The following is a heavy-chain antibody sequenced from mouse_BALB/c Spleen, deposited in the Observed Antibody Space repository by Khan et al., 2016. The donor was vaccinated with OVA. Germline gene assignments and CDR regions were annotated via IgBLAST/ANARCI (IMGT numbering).Heavy chain of an antibody. V-gene: IGHV3-2*02. CDR1: GYSITSEYA. CDR3: ARKDYYDYDPFPY. J-gene: IGHJ3*01. D-gene: IGHD2-4*01. CDR2: INSSGNT. Sequence: VQLKESGPGLVKPSQSLSLTCTVTGYSITSEYAWNWIRQFPGNKLEWMGYINSSGNTRFNPSLKSRTSITRDTSKNQFFLQLNSVTTEDTATYYCARKDYYDYDPFPYWGQGTLVTVSA.